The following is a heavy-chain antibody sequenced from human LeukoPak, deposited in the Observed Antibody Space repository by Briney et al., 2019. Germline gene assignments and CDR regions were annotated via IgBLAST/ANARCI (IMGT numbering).Heavy chain of an antibody. CDR3: AKGGCSSTTCYLANP. CDR1: GLTFSSYG. V-gene: IGHV3-30*18. D-gene: IGHD2-2*01. J-gene: IGHJ5*02. Sequence: GRSLRLSCAASGLTFSSYGMHWVRQAPGKGLEWVAVISYDGTIRNYADSVKGRFTISRDNSKNTLYLQMNRLTAEDTSLYYCAKGGCSSTTCYLANPWGQGTLVTVSS. CDR2: ISYDGTIR.